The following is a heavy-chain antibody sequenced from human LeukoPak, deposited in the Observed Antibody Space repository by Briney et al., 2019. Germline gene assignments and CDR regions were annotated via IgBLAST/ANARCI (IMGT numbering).Heavy chain of an antibody. J-gene: IGHJ6*04. D-gene: IGHD3-10*02. Sequence: GGSLRHSCVASGFTFSSYSMNWVRQAPGKGLEWVSYLSSSSGTIYYADSVKGRFTISRDNAKNSLYLQMNSLRAEDTAVYYCAELGITMIGGVWGKGTTVTISS. CDR1: GFTFSSYS. CDR3: AELGITMIGGV. CDR2: LSSSSGTI. V-gene: IGHV3-48*01.